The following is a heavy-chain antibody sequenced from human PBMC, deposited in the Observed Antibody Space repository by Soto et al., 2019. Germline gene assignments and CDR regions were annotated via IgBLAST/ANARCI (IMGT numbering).Heavy chain of an antibody. D-gene: IGHD6-13*01. CDR1: GYTFTSYY. CDR3: ATGYSSSWDGNNWFDP. CDR2: INPSGGST. Sequence: ASVKVSCKASGYTFTSYYMHWLRQAPGQGLEWMGIINPSGGSTSYAQKFQGRVTMTRDTSTSTVYMELSSLRSEDTAVYYCATGYSSSWDGNNWFDPWGQGALVTVSS. J-gene: IGHJ5*02. V-gene: IGHV1-46*01.